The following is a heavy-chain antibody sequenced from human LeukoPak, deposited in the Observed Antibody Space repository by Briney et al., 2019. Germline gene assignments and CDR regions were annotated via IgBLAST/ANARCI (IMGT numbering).Heavy chain of an antibody. CDR3: AKDSATAGFDYFDF. J-gene: IGHJ4*02. D-gene: IGHD6-13*01. CDR1: GFTFSSYG. V-gene: IGHV3-33*06. CDR2: IWSDGNNK. Sequence: SGGSLRLSCAASGFTFSSYGMHWARQAPGKGLGWVALIWSDGNNKHYADSVKGRFIISRDNYKNTLYLQMNNLRGEDTAVYYCAKDSATAGFDYFDFWGQGTLVTVSS.